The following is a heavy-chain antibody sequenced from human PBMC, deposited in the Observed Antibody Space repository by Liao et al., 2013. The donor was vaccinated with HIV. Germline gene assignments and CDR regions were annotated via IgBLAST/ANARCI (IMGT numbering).Heavy chain of an antibody. CDR2: INHRGIT. J-gene: IGHJ4*02. V-gene: IGHV4-34*01. Sequence: QVQLPQWGAGLVKPSETLSLTCGVSGASLSAYYWNWVRQPPGKGLEWIGEINHRGITNYNPSLKRRVTISLDTSKKQFSLRLTSVTAADAALYYCARGLGHFDFWGQGALVVVSS. D-gene: IGHD7-27*01. CDR3: ARGLGHFDF. CDR1: GASLSAYY.